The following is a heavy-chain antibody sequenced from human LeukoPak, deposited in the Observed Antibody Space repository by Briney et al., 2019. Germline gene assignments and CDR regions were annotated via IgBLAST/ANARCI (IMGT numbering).Heavy chain of an antibody. J-gene: IGHJ3*02. D-gene: IGHD3-10*01. V-gene: IGHV3-30*18. Sequence: QSGECLRLSCAASGFTFSTYGMHWVRQAPGKGLECVAVISYDGSNRLYVDSVKGRFTNSRDNSNTTVFIQMNSRRAEDTAVYYCAKSSRYYGSGEPDMCGQGTVVTVSS. CDR3: AKSSRYYGSGEPDM. CDR1: GFTFSTYG. CDR2: ISYDGSNR.